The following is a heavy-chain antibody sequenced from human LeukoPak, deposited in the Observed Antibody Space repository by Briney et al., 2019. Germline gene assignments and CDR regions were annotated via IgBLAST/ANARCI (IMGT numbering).Heavy chain of an antibody. CDR3: ARSVGKILLMFLRYNWFDP. CDR2: TYYRSKWYN. CDR1: GDSVSSNSAA. D-gene: IGHD2-8*01. Sequence: SQTLSLTCSISGDSVSSNSAAWNWIRQSPSRGLEWLGRTYYRSKWYNDYAVSVKSRITINPDTSKNQFSLQLNSVTPEDTAVYYCARSVGKILLMFLRYNWFDPWGQGTLVTVSS. J-gene: IGHJ5*01. V-gene: IGHV6-1*01.